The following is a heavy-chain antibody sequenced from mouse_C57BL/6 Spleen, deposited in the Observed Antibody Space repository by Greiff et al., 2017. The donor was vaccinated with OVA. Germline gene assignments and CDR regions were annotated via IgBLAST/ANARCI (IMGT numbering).Heavy chain of an antibody. J-gene: IGHJ4*01. CDR3: ERRGYGSSLYYAMDY. V-gene: IGHV1-69*01. Sequence: QVQLQQSGADLVMPGASVKLSCKASGYTFTSYWMHWVKQRPGQGLEWIGEIDTSDSYTNYNQKFKGKSTLTVDKPSSTPFMQLSRMKSEDSEVYYCERRGYGSSLYYAMDYWGQGTSVTVSS. CDR1: GYTFTSYW. D-gene: IGHD1-1*01. CDR2: IDTSDSYT.